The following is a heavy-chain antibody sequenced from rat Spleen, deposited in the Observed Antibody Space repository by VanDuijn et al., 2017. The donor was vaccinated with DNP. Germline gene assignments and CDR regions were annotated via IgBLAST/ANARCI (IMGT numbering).Heavy chain of an antibody. D-gene: IGHD1-11*01. CDR3: ARHYGGYSYYWYFDF. CDR2: ISYDGSST. CDR1: GFTFSDYN. Sequence: EVQLVESGGGLVQPGRSLKLSCAASGFTFSDYNMAWVRQAPKKGLEWVATISYDGSSTYCRDSVKGRFTISRDNAKSTLYLQMDSLRSEDTATYYCARHYGGYSYYWYFDFWGPGTMVTVSS. V-gene: IGHV5-7*01. J-gene: IGHJ1*01.